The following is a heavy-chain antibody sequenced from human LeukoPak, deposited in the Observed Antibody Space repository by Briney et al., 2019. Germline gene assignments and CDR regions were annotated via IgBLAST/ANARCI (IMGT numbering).Heavy chain of an antibody. CDR2: INHSGST. J-gene: IGHJ4*02. CDR3: AMEKDSSGWYPLYY. V-gene: IGHV4-34*01. Sequence: SETLSLTCAVYGGSFSGYYWSWIRQPPGKGLEWIGEINHSGSTNYNPSLKSRVTISVDTSKNQFSLKLSSVTAADTAVYYCAMEKDSSGWYPLYYWGQGTLVTASS. CDR1: GGSFSGYY. D-gene: IGHD6-19*01.